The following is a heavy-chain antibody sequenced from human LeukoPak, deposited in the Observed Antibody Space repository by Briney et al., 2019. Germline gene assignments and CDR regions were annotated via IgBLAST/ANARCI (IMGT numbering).Heavy chain of an antibody. CDR2: IYYSGST. D-gene: IGHD3-22*01. J-gene: IGHJ5*02. V-gene: IGHV4-59*08. CDR3: ARYHYDSSGYYSGWFDP. CDR1: GGSIDNYH. Sequence: SETLSLTCTVSGGSIDNYHWSWIRQPPGKGLEWIGYIYYSGSTNYNPSLKSRVTISVDTSKNQFSLKLSSVTAADTAVYYCARYHYDSSGYYSGWFDPWGQGTLVTVSS.